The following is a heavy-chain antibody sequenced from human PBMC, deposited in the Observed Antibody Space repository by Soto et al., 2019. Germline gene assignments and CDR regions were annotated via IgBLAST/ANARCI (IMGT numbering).Heavy chain of an antibody. CDR3: ARGIAAAPLTPDY. Sequence: GGSLRLSCAASGFTFSSYGMHWVRQAPGKGLEWVAVIWYDGSNKYYADSVKGRFTISRDNSKNTLYLQMNSLRAEDTAVYYCARGIAAAPLTPDYWGQGTLVTVSS. CDR1: GFTFSSYG. V-gene: IGHV3-33*01. CDR2: IWYDGSNK. J-gene: IGHJ4*02. D-gene: IGHD6-13*01.